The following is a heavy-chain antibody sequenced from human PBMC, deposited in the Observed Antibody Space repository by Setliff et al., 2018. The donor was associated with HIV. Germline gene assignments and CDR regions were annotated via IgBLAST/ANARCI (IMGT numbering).Heavy chain of an antibody. Sequence: ASVKVSCKASGYTFTGYYMHWVRQAPGQGLEWMGVMNPSGSTTYAQKFQGRVTLTRDTSTTTVYMELSSLRSEDTAVYYCARVNSDAFDVWGQGTKVTVSS. J-gene: IGHJ3*01. CDR1: GYTFTGYY. V-gene: IGHV1-46*01. CDR2: MNPSGST. CDR3: ARVNSDAFDV.